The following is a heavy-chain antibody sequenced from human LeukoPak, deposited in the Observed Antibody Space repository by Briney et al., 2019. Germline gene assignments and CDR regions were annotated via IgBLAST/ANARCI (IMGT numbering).Heavy chain of an antibody. Sequence: SETLSLTCAVYGGSFSGYYWSWIRQPPGKGLEWIGEINYSGSPNYNPSLKSRVTISVDTSKNQVSLNLSAVTAADTAVYYCARPRRQGYRVGDFDIWGQGTMVIVSS. D-gene: IGHD5-24*01. CDR3: ARPRRQGYRVGDFDI. J-gene: IGHJ3*02. CDR1: GGSFSGYY. CDR2: INYSGSP. V-gene: IGHV4-34*01.